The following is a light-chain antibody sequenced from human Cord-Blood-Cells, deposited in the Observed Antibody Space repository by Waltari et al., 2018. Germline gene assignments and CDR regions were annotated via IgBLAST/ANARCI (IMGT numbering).Light chain of an antibody. CDR3: QQLNSYHMYT. Sequence: IQLTQSPSSLSASVGDRVTITCRASQGISSYLAWYQQKPGKAPKLLIYAASTLQSGVPSRFSGSGSGTDCTLTSSSLQPEDLATYYCQQLNSYHMYTFGQGTKLEIK. CDR1: QGISSY. V-gene: IGKV1-9*01. J-gene: IGKJ2*01. CDR2: AAS.